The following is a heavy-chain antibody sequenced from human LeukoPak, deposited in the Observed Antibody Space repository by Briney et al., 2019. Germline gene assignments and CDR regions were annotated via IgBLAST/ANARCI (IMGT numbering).Heavy chain of an antibody. V-gene: IGHV3-21*01. J-gene: IGHJ4*02. CDR2: ISSSSSYI. CDR3: ARGGYCSGGSCKYYFDY. Sequence: PGGSLRLSCAASGFTFSSYSMNWVRQAPGKGLECVSSISSSSSYIYYADSVKGRFTISRDNAKNSLYLQMNSLRAEDTAVYYCARGGYCSGGSCKYYFDYWGQGTLVTVSS. CDR1: GFTFSSYS. D-gene: IGHD2-15*01.